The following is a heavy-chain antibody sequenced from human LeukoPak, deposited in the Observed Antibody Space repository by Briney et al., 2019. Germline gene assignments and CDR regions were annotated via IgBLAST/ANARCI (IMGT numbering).Heavy chain of an antibody. CDR3: ARVCCYFDSGSYPNWFDP. D-gene: IGHD3-10*01. CDR2: NCRSEST. V-gene: IGHV4-38-2*02. Sequence: SDTLSLTCPVSIDSVSNIHRWGWIRQPPGKGLEWIGTNCRSESTYYNPSLKSRVTVSLDTSTNQFSLRLSSVTAADTAVYYCARVCCYFDSGSYPNWFDPWGRGTLVTVSS. CDR1: IDSVSNIHR. J-gene: IGHJ5*02.